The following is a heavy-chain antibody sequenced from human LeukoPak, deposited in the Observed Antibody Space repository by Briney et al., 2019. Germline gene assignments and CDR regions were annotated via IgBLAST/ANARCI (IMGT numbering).Heavy chain of an antibody. CDR3: ARDPIVVVTARSRGY. CDR2: ISSSGSTI. J-gene: IGHJ4*02. Sequence: GGSLRLSCAASGFTFSDYYMSWIRQAPGKGLEWVSYISSSGSTIYYADSVKGRFTISRDNAKNSLYLQTNSLRAEDTAVYYCARDPIVVVTARSRGYWGQGTLVTVSS. V-gene: IGHV3-11*01. D-gene: IGHD2-21*02. CDR1: GFTFSDYY.